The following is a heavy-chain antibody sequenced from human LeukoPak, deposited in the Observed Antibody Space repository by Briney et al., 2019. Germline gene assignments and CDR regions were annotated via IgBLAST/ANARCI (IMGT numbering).Heavy chain of an antibody. V-gene: IGHV3-30*02. CDR3: AKDGGILWFGELPSDLDY. Sequence: GGSLRLSCAASGFTFSSYGMHWVRQAPGKGLEWVAFIRYDGSNKYYADSVKGRFTISRDNSKNTLYLQMNSLRAEDTAVYYCAKDGGILWFGELPSDLDYWGQGNLVTVSS. J-gene: IGHJ4*02. CDR2: IRYDGSNK. D-gene: IGHD3-10*01. CDR1: GFTFSSYG.